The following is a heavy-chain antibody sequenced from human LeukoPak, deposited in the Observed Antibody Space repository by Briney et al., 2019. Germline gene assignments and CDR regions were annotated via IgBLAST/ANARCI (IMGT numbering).Heavy chain of an antibody. V-gene: IGHV3-23*01. CDR2: ISGSGDKT. Sequence: PGGSLRLSCAASGFAFRTYAMSWVRQAPGKGLEGVSAISGSGDKTFYAESVKGRFTISRDNSKNTLYVQVNSLGTEDTAAYYCAKGSYYDSSGSFYFDYWGQGTLVTVSS. CDR3: AKGSYYDSSGSFYFDY. J-gene: IGHJ4*02. D-gene: IGHD3-22*01. CDR1: GFAFRTYA.